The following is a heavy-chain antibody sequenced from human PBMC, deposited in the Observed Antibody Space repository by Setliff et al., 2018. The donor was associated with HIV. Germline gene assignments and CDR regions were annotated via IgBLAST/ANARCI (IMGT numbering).Heavy chain of an antibody. CDR1: GGSISSYR. D-gene: IGHD3-10*01. Sequence: SETLSLTCTVSGGSISSYRWNWIRQSPGRGLEWIGFIFSSGSTKYNPSLQSRVTMSIDTSKNQFSLKLTSVTAADTAVYYCARRIDNSGSFPDKNWFDTWGQGSLVTVS. CDR3: ARRIDNSGSFPDKNWFDT. J-gene: IGHJ5*02. CDR2: IFSSGST. V-gene: IGHV4-4*09.